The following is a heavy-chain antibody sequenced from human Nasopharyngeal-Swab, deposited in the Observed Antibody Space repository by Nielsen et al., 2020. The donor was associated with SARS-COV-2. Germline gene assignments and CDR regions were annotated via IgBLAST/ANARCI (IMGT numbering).Heavy chain of an antibody. J-gene: IGHJ6*03. D-gene: IGHD4-11*01. Sequence: WVRQAPGQGLEWMGGIIPIFGTANYAQKFQGRVTITAEESTSTAYMELSSLRSEDTAVYYWARGKPPHDYSNYDGRPSILYYYYYMDVWGKGTTVTVSS. CDR2: IIPIFGTA. V-gene: IGHV1-69*01. CDR3: ARGKPPHDYSNYDGRPSILYYYYYMDV.